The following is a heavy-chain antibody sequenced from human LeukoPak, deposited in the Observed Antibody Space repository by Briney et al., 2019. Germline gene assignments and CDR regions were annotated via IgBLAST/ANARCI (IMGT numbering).Heavy chain of an antibody. V-gene: IGHV3-21*01. CDR1: GFTFSSYS. J-gene: IGHJ4*02. CDR2: ISSSSSYR. D-gene: IGHD3-3*01. CDR3: ARAGRRLFGVLIPLSFDY. Sequence: KPGGSLRLSCAASGFTFSSYSMNWVRQAPGKGLEWVSSISSSSSYRYYEESVKGRFSISRDNARNSLYLQMNSLRAEDTAVYYCARAGRRLFGVLIPLSFDYWGQGTPVTVSS.